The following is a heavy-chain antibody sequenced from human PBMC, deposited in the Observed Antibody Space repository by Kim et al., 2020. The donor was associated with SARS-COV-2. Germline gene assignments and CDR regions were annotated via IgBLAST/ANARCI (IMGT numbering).Heavy chain of an antibody. CDR2: IRADESKT. D-gene: IGHD2-21*01. Sequence: GGSLRLSCTASGFTFSPFSMHWVRQAPGKGLEWVAVIRADESKTTYADSVKDRFTVSRDNSKNTLYLQINSLRAEDTAIYYCARNFGITTMIGYVWC. CDR3: ARNFGITTMIGYV. V-gene: IGHV3-33*01. J-gene: IGHJ3*01. CDR1: GFTFSPFS.